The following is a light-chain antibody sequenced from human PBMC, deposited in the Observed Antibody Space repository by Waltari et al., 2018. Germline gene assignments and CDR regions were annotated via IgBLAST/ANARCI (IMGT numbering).Light chain of an antibody. CDR2: GAS. Sequence: EIVLTPSPGTLSWSPGDRATRPCRARQSVGTNLAWYQQNPGQAPRLLIYGASTRVTGIPARFSGSGSGTEFTLTISSLQSEDFAVYYCQQYLNWPPITFGQGTRVDNK. J-gene: IGKJ5*01. CDR1: QSVGTN. CDR3: QQYLNWPPIT. V-gene: IGKV3-15*01.